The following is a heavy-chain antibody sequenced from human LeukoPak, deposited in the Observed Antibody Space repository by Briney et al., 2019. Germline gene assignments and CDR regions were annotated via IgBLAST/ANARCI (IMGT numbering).Heavy chain of an antibody. CDR3: AKDALIARLGAAFDI. J-gene: IGHJ3*02. V-gene: IGHV3-23*01. CDR2: ISGSGGST. CDR1: GFTFSSYA. Sequence: GGSLRLSCAASGFTFSSYAMSWVRQAPGKGLEWVSAISGSGGSTYYADSVKGRFTISRDNSKNTLYLQMNSQRAEDTAVYHCAKDALIARLGAAFDIWGQGTMVTVSS. D-gene: IGHD6-25*01.